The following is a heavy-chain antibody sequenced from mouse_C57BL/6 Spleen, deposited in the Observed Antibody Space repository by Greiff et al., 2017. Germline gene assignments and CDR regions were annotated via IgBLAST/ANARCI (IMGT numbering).Heavy chain of an antibody. CDR1: GYTFTDYY. D-gene: IGHD2-1*01. V-gene: IGHV1-19*01. CDR2: INPYNGGT. J-gene: IGHJ1*03. Sequence: EVQLQQSGPVLVKPGASVKMSCKASGYTFTDYYMNWVKQSHGKSLEWIGVINPYNGGTSYNQKFKGKATLTVDKSSSTAYMELNSLTSEDSAVYYCARNYGNFWYFDVWGTGTTVTVSS. CDR3: ARNYGNFWYFDV.